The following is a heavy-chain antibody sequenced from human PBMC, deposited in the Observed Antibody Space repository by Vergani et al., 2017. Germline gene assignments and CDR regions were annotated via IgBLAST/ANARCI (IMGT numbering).Heavy chain of an antibody. J-gene: IGHJ6*02. Sequence: QLQLPESGSGLVKPSQTLSLTCAVSGGSISSGGYSWSWIRQPPGKGLEWIGYIYHSGSTYYNPSLKSRVTISVDRSKNQFSLKLSSVTAADTAVYYCARGDYYYGMDVWGQGTTVTVSS. V-gene: IGHV4-30-2*01. CDR1: GGSISSGGYS. CDR3: ARGDYYYGMDV. CDR2: IYHSGST.